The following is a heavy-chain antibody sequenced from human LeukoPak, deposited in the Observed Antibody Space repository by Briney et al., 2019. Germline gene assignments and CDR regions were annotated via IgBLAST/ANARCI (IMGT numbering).Heavy chain of an antibody. CDR1: GFTFSSYG. CDR2: ISYDGSNK. Sequence: SGGSLRLSCAASGFTFSSYGMHWVRQAPGKGLEWVAVISYDGSNKYYADSVKGRFTISRDNSKNTLYLQMNSLRAEDTAVYYCAKACSGGSCLDYWGQGTLVTVSS. CDR3: AKACSGGSCLDY. D-gene: IGHD2-15*01. V-gene: IGHV3-30*18. J-gene: IGHJ4*02.